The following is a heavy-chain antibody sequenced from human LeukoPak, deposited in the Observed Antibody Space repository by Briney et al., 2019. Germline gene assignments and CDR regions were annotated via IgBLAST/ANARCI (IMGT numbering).Heavy chain of an antibody. V-gene: IGHV3-30*04. CDR1: GFTFSSYA. D-gene: IGHD5-18*01. CDR2: ISYDGSNK. CDR3: ARGPATQLWFTPNWFDP. Sequence: PGRSLRLSCAASGFTFSSYAMHWVRQAPGKGLEWVAVISYDGSNKYYADSVEGRSTISRDNSKNTLYLQMNSLRAEDTAVYYCARGPATQLWFTPNWFDPWGQGTLVTVSS. J-gene: IGHJ5*02.